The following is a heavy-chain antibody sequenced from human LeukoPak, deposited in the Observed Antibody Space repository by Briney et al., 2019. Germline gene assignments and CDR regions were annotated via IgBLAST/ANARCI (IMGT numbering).Heavy chain of an antibody. J-gene: IGHJ6*03. CDR2: IVVGSGNT. CDR3: AAGVGLYYYMDV. V-gene: IGHV1-58*01. CDR1: GFTFTSSA. Sequence: SVKVSCKASGFTFTSSAVQWVRQARGQRLEWIGWIVVGSGNTNYAQKFQERVTITRDMSTSTAYMELSSLRSDDTAVYYCAAGVGLYYYMDVWGKGTTVTVSS.